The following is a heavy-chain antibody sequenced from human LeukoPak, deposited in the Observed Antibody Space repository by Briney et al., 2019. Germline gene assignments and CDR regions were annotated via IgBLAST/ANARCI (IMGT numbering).Heavy chain of an antibody. Sequence: SETLSLTCTVSGGSISSCYCNWIRQPAGKGLQWIGRIYTSGSTNYNPSLKSRVTMSVDTSKNQFSLKLSSVTAADTAVYYCARVGGAYNYGYFDSWGQGTLVTVSS. CDR1: GGSISSCY. J-gene: IGHJ4*02. V-gene: IGHV4-4*07. D-gene: IGHD5-18*01. CDR3: ARVGGAYNYGYFDS. CDR2: IYTSGST.